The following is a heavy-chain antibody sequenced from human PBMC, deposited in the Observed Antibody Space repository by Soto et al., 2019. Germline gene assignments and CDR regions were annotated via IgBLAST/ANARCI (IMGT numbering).Heavy chain of an antibody. D-gene: IGHD6-6*01. V-gene: IGHV4-59*01. Sequence: SETLSLTCTVSGGSISSYYWSWIRQPPGKGLEWIGYIYYSGSTNYNPSLKSRVTISVDTSKNQFSLKLSSVTAADTAVYYCAREGSSSTLYPNYYYYYYMDVWGKGTTVTVSS. J-gene: IGHJ6*03. CDR2: IYYSGST. CDR1: GGSISSYY. CDR3: AREGSSSTLYPNYYYYYYMDV.